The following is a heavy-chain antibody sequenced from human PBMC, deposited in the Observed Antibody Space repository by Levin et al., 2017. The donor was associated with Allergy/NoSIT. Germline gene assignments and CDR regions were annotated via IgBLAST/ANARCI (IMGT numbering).Heavy chain of an antibody. CDR1: GFTLRDYG. D-gene: IGHD3-10*01. CDR2: ISHDGSNK. V-gene: IGHV3-30*18. Sequence: PGGSLRLSCAASGFTLRDYGIHWVRQAPGKGLEWVAVISHDGSNKNYADSVRGRFTISRDNSKNTLYLQLSSLRSEDTALYYCAKLAMVRGFVDAFDIWGQGTMVVVSS. CDR3: AKLAMVRGFVDAFDI. J-gene: IGHJ3*02.